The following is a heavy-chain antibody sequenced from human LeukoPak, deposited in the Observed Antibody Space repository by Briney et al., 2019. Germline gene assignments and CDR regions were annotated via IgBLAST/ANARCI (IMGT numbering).Heavy chain of an antibody. CDR2: IFPSSDEI. CDR3: AKDAYDSSGHYYYYYYMDV. D-gene: IGHD3-22*01. J-gene: IGHJ6*03. Sequence: GGSLRLSCAASGFTFSTFAMIWVRQPPGKGLEWVSSIFPSSDEIHYADSVRGRFTISRDNSKNTLYLQMSSLRAEDTAVCYCAKDAYDSSGHYYYYYYMDVWGKGTTVTISS. V-gene: IGHV3-23*01. CDR1: GFTFSTFA.